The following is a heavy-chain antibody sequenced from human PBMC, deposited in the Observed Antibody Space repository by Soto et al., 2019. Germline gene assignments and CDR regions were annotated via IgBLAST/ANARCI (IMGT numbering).Heavy chain of an antibody. D-gene: IGHD3-10*01. V-gene: IGHV3-21*01. Sequence: EVQLVESGGGLVKPGGSLRLSCAASGFTLSNYRMNWVRQAPGKGLEWVSSITSSSSYIYYADSVKGRFTISRDNAKNSRDLQMNSLRAEDTAVYYCARELVYGSGSYYSDYWGQGTLVTVSS. CDR2: ITSSSSYI. J-gene: IGHJ4*02. CDR1: GFTLSNYR. CDR3: ARELVYGSGSYYSDY.